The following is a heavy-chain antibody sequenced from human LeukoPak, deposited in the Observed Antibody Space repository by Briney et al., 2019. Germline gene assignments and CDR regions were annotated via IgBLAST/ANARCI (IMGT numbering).Heavy chain of an antibody. V-gene: IGHV3-74*03. CDR3: VRSLRSADF. Sequence: GGSLRLSCAASGFTFSSYWMHWVRQAPGKGLVWVSRINGDGTSTTYADSVKGRFTISRDNAKNTLFPQMDSLRPEDTAVYYCVRSLRSADFWGQGTLVTVSS. J-gene: IGHJ4*02. CDR1: GFTFSSYW. CDR2: INGDGTST.